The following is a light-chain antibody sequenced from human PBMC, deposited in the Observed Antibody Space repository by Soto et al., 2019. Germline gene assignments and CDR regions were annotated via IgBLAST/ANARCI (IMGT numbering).Light chain of an antibody. CDR2: SDD. Sequence: SVLTQPPSTSGSPGQRVTISGSGSSSNIGSNAVSWYQHFPGTAPKVLIYSDDQRPSGVPDRFSGSKSGTSASLAISGLRAEDEADYFCAAWGDSRNTWVFGGGTKVTVL. J-gene: IGLJ3*02. CDR3: AAWGDSRNTWV. V-gene: IGLV1-44*01. CDR1: SSNIGSNA.